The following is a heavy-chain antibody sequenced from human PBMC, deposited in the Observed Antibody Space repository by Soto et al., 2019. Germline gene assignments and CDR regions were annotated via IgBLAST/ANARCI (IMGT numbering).Heavy chain of an antibody. J-gene: IGHJ5*02. V-gene: IGHV1-2*06. CDR2: INPKSGGT. D-gene: IGHD3-22*01. CDR3: AKTYDGSGQPSHWFDP. Sequence: ASVKVSCKASGYTFTDYYIDWVRQAPGQGLEWMERINPKSGGTNYAQRFQGRVTMTRDTSITTAYMDLSRLTSDDTATYYCAKTYDGSGQPSHWFDPWGQGTPVTVSS. CDR1: GYTFTDYY.